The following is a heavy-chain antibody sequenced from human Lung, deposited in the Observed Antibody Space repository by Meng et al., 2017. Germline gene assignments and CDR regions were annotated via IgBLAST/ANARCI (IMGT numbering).Heavy chain of an antibody. Sequence: GESLKISCAASGFTFSSYSMNWVRQAPGKGLEWVSSISSSSSYIYYADSVKGRFTISRDNAKNSLYLQMNSLRAEDTAVYYCARSHYYDSSGYPSPFDYWGQGTLVTVSS. CDR2: ISSSSSYI. CDR1: GFTFSSYS. CDR3: ARSHYYDSSGYPSPFDY. J-gene: IGHJ4*02. V-gene: IGHV3-21*01. D-gene: IGHD3-22*01.